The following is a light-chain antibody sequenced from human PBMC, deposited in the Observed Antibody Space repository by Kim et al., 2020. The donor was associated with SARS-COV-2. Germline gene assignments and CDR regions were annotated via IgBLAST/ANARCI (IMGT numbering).Light chain of an antibody. CDR2: GAS. CDR1: QSVSSS. CDR3: QQYNNWWT. J-gene: IGKJ1*01. Sequence: EIVMTQSPATLSVSLGEKVTLSCRASQSVSSSLAWYQQKPGQAPRLLISGASTRATGITARFSGSGSGTEFTLTISSLQSEDFAVYYCQQYNNWWTFGQGTKVDIK. V-gene: IGKV3-15*01.